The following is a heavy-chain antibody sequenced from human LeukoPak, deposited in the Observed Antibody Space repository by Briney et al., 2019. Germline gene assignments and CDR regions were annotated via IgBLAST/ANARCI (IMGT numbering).Heavy chain of an antibody. CDR2: ISSSGSTI. J-gene: IGHJ4*02. CDR1: GFTFSDYY. CDR3: AREVTTVTRVFDY. D-gene: IGHD4-17*01. Sequence: GGSLRLSCAASGFTFSDYYMSWIRQAPGKGLEWVSYISSSGSTIYYADSVKGRFTISRDNAKNSLYLQMNSLRAEDTAVYYCAREVTTVTRVFDYWGQGTLVTVSS. V-gene: IGHV3-11*01.